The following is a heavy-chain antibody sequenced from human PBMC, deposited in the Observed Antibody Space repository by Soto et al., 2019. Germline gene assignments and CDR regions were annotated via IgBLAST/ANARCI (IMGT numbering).Heavy chain of an antibody. CDR2: IGGGDDDT. D-gene: IGHD1-20*01. V-gene: IGHV3-23*01. J-gene: IGHJ3*02. CDR1: GLSFSIYA. Sequence: GTLWLSCAAAGLSFSIYAMIWVRQAPGKGLEWVSGIGGGDDDTYYADSVKGRLTISRDNSKNTLFRHMKSMRAEDTAIYYCAKDRMDHNSVRDPFDSWGQGTMVTVSS. CDR3: AKDRMDHNSVRDPFDS.